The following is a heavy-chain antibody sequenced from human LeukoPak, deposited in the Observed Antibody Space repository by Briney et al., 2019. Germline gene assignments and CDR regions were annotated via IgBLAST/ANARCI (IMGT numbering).Heavy chain of an antibody. D-gene: IGHD6-13*01. Sequence: GASVKVSCKASGYTFTSYGISWVRQAPGQGLEWMGWISAYNGNTNYAQKLQGRVTMTTDTSTSTAYMELRSLRSDDTAVYYCARVEQRLVRDNWFDPWGQGTLVTVSS. J-gene: IGHJ5*02. CDR3: ARVEQRLVRDNWFDP. CDR1: GYTFTSYG. V-gene: IGHV1-18*01. CDR2: ISAYNGNT.